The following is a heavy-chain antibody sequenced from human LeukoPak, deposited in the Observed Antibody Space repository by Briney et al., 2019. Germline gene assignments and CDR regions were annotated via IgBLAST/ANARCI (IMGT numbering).Heavy chain of an antibody. CDR1: GFTFSSYA. CDR2: IPYDGSNK. D-gene: IGHD3-10*01. CDR3: ARGSRESFDFDY. V-gene: IGHV3-30*04. Sequence: GGSLRLSCAASGFTFSSYAMHWVRQAPGKGLEWVALIPYDGSNKYYADSVKGRFTVSRDNSKNTLYLQMNSLRAEDTAVYYCARGSRESFDFDYWGQGTLVTVSS. J-gene: IGHJ4*02.